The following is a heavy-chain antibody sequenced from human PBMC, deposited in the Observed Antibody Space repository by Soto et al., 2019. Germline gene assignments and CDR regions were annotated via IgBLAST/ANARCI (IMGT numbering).Heavy chain of an antibody. CDR3: VRAGYCSGGSCSSDWSDP. J-gene: IGHJ5*02. Sequence: SVKVSCKASGGTFSSYTISWVRQAPGQGLEWMGGIIPMFGTAKYAQKFQGRVTITADESTSTAYMDLSSLRSEDTAVYYCVRAGYCSGGSCSSDWSDPWGQGTLVTVSS. CDR1: GGTFSSYT. V-gene: IGHV1-69*13. D-gene: IGHD2-15*01. CDR2: IIPMFGTA.